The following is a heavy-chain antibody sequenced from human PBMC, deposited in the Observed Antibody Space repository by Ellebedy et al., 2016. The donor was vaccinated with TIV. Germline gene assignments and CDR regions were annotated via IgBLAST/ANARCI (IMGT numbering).Heavy chain of an antibody. J-gene: IGHJ5*02. D-gene: IGHD3-9*01. V-gene: IGHV1-18*04. CDR2: ISAHHGSA. Sequence: AASVKVSCKASGYTFTSYGISWVRQAPGQGLEWMGWISAHHGSAIYAQKVKARVTMTTDTSTSPAYLELRSLRADDTAMHYCARDHYDILTGTNTWFDPWGQGTLVTVSS. CDR1: GYTFTSYG. CDR3: ARDHYDILTGTNTWFDP.